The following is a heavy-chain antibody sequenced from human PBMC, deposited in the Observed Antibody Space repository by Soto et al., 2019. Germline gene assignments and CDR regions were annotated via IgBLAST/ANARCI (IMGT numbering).Heavy chain of an antibody. J-gene: IGHJ6*03. CDR1: GFTFSSDG. D-gene: IGHD3-10*01. CDR2: ISFEGCDK. V-gene: IGHV3-30*18. Sequence: QVRLVESGGGVVQPGRSLRLSCEASGFTFSSDGMHWVRQAPGKGLEWVALISFEGCDKYYADSVKGRFTISRDNSKNTMYLQMNSLRAEDTAVYYCAKVASGSRYMDVWGKGTTVTVSS. CDR3: AKVASGSRYMDV.